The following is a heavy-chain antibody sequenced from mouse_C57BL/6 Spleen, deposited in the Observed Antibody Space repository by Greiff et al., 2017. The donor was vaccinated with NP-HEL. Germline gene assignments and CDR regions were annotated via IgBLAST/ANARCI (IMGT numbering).Heavy chain of an antibody. Sequence: QVQLQQPGAELVMPGASVKLSCKASGYTFTSYWMHWVKQRPGQGLEWIGEIDPSDSYTNYNQKFKGKSTLTVDKSSSTAYMQLSSLTSEDSAVYYCARSDVYGYPFAYWGQGTLVTVSA. D-gene: IGHD2-2*01. CDR3: ARSDVYGYPFAY. CDR2: IDPSDSYT. V-gene: IGHV1-69*01. J-gene: IGHJ3*01. CDR1: GYTFTSYW.